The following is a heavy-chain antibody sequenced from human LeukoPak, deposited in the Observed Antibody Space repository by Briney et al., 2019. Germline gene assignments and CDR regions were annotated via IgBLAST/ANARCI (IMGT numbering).Heavy chain of an antibody. CDR2: IYITGST. CDR3: ARGRGYYQDY. V-gene: IGHV4-4*07. CDR1: SGSFSSYY. Sequence: PSETLSLTCTVSSGSFSSYYWKWIRQPAWKGLEWIGRIYITGSTNYNPSLKSRGTMSVDKSKNQFSLKLSAMTAADRAVYYCARGRGYYQDYWGQGTLVTVSS. J-gene: IGHJ4*02. D-gene: IGHD3-22*01.